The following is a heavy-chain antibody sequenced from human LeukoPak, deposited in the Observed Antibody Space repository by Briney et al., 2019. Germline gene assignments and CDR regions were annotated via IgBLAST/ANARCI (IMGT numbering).Heavy chain of an antibody. Sequence: SVKVSCKASGGTFSSYAISWVRQAPGQGLEWMGGIIPIFGTANYAQKFQGRVTITADESTSTAYMELSSLRSEDTAVCYCAREGVADYYGSGSYYNAFDIWGQGTMVTVSS. CDR2: IIPIFGTA. CDR1: GGTFSSYA. CDR3: AREGVADYYGSGSYYNAFDI. D-gene: IGHD3-10*01. J-gene: IGHJ3*02. V-gene: IGHV1-69*13.